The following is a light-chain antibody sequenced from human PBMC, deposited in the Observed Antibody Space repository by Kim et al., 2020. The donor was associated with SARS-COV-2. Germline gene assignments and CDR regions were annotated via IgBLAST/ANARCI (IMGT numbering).Light chain of an antibody. CDR2: AAS. CDR3: QQRSNWPPWT. J-gene: IGKJ1*01. Sequence: EIVLTQSPDTLSLSPGDRATFSCRVSQSVRNYIAWYQQKPGQAPRLLIYAASNRATGIPARFSGSGSGTNFTLAISSLDPEDFAVYYCQQRSNWPPWTFGQGTKVDIK. V-gene: IGKV3-11*01. CDR1: QSVRNY.